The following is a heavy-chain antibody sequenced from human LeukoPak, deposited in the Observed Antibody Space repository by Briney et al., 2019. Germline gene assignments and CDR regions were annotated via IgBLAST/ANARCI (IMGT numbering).Heavy chain of an antibody. D-gene: IGHD3-22*01. CDR2: IIPIFGTA. Sequence: GASVKVSCKASGYTFTGYYMHWVRQAPGQGLEWMGGIIPIFGTANYAQKFQGRVTITADESTSTAYMELSSLRSEDTAVYFCARGLSGDSSGYFKYYFDYWGQGTLVTVSS. J-gene: IGHJ4*02. CDR3: ARGLSGDSSGYFKYYFDY. CDR1: GYTFTGYY. V-gene: IGHV1-69*13.